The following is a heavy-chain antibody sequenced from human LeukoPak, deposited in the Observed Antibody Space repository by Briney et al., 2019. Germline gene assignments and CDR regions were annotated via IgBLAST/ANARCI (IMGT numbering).Heavy chain of an antibody. J-gene: IGHJ6*02. CDR3: AGDKIEVPAIGQAQNYGMDV. V-gene: IGHV1-2*02. CDR2: INPNSGGT. CDR1: GYTFTGYY. D-gene: IGHD2-2*01. Sequence: ASVKVSCKASGYTFTGYYMHWVRQAPGQGLEWMGWINPNSGGTNYAQKFQGRVTMTRDTSISTAYMELSRLRSDDTAVYYCAGDKIEVPAIGQAQNYGMDVWGQGTTVTVSS.